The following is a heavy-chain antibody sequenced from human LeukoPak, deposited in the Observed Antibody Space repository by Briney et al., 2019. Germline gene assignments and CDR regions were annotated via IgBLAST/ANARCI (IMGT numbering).Heavy chain of an antibody. V-gene: IGHV4-4*07. CDR3: ARDYSPVADTAHDY. J-gene: IGHJ4*02. CDR2: MQSSGDT. D-gene: IGHD6-19*01. CDR1: GASISGYY. Sequence: SETLSLTCTVSGASISGYYWSWIRQPAGKGLEWIERMQSSGDTYYNPSLKSRVTMSIDTSKNQFSLKLSSVTAADTAVYYCARDYSPVADTAHDYWGQGTLVTVSS.